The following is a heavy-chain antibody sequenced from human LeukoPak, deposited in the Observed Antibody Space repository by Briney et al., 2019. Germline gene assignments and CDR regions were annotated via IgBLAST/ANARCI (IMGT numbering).Heavy chain of an antibody. CDR1: GYTLTELS. V-gene: IGHV1-24*01. D-gene: IGHD4-17*01. J-gene: IGHJ4*02. CDR2: FDPEDGET. CDR3: ATETPGDYGDYARYFDY. Sequence: GASVTVSCKVSGYTLTELSMHWVRQAPGKGLEWMGGFDPEDGETIYAQKFQGRVTMTEDTSTDTAYMELSSLRSEDTAVYYCATETPGDYGDYARYFDYWGQGTLVTVSS.